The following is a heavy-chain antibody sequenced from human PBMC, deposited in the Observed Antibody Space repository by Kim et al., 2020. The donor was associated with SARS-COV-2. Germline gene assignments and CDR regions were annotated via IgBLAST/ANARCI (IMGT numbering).Heavy chain of an antibody. Sequence: SETLSLTCAVYGGSFSGYYWSWIRQPPGKGLEWIGEINHSGSTNYHPSLKSRVTISVDTSKNQFSLKLSSVTAADTAVYYCARGSPPNLNYVWGSSGPQSFDPWGQGTLVTVSS. CDR3: ARGSPPNLNYVWGSSGPQSFDP. J-gene: IGHJ5*02. CDR2: INHSGST. CDR1: GGSFSGYY. V-gene: IGHV4-34*01. D-gene: IGHD3-16*01.